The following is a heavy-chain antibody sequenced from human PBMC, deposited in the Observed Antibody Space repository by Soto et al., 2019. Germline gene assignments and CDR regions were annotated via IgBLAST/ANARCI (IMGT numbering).Heavy chain of an antibody. Sequence: QVQLVESGGGVVQPGRYLRLSCAASGFTFSSYGMPWVRQAPGKGLEWVAVIWYDGSNTYYADSVKGRFTISRDNSKNTLYLQMSSLRAEDTAVYYCARVSRSCYYPKYGGQGTLVTVSA. CDR1: GFTFSSYG. J-gene: IGHJ4*02. CDR3: ARVSRSCYYPKY. V-gene: IGHV3-33*01. CDR2: IWYDGSNT. D-gene: IGHD3-3*01.